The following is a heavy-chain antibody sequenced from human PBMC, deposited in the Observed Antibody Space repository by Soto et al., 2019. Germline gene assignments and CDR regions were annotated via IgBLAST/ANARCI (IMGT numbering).Heavy chain of an antibody. Sequence: EVQLVESGGGLVKPGGSLRLSCAASGFTFSSYSMNWVRQAPGKGLEWVSSISSSSSYIYYADSVKGRFTISRDNAKNSLYLQMNSLRAEDTAVYYCARVGCSSTSCSEYLGPYLRYYYYGMDVWGQGTTVTVSS. V-gene: IGHV3-21*01. J-gene: IGHJ6*02. D-gene: IGHD2-2*01. CDR1: GFTFSSYS. CDR2: ISSSSSYI. CDR3: ARVGCSSTSCSEYLGPYLRYYYYGMDV.